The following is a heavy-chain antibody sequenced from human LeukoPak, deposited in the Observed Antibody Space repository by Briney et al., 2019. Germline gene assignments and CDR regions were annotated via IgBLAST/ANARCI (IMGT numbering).Heavy chain of an antibody. Sequence: ASVKLSCKASGYTFTSYGISWVRQAPGQGLEWMGGISAYNGNTNYAQKLQGRVTMTTDTSTSTAYMELRSLRSDDPAVYYCARDWKSGYYDSSGYRDYWGQGTLVTVSS. V-gene: IGHV1-18*01. CDR1: GYTFTSYG. CDR3: ARDWKSGYYDSSGYRDY. J-gene: IGHJ4*02. D-gene: IGHD3-22*01. CDR2: ISAYNGNT.